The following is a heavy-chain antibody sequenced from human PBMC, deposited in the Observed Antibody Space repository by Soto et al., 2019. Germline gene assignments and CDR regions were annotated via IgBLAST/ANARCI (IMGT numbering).Heavy chain of an antibody. CDR3: ARGSGYSSSCPPIVWFDP. CDR1: GGTFSSYT. Sequence: QVQLVQSGAEVKKPGSSVKVSCKASGGTFSSYTISWVRQAPGQGLEWMGRIIPILGIANYAQKFQGRVTFTTDKSTSTPYMELRSLRSEDTAVYYCARGSGYSSSCPPIVWFDPWGQGPLVTVSS. J-gene: IGHJ5*02. V-gene: IGHV1-69*02. CDR2: IIPILGIA. D-gene: IGHD6-13*01.